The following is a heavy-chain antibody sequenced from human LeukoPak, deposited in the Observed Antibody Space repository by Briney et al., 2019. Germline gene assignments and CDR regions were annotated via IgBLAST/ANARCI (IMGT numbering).Heavy chain of an antibody. Sequence: GGSLRLSCAASGFTVSSNYMSWVRQAPGKGLEWVSVIYSGGSTYYADSVKGRFTISRDNSKNTLYLQMSSLRAEDTAVYYCARGPGVQDSFDYWGQGTLVTVSS. CDR3: ARGPGVQDSFDY. V-gene: IGHV3-53*01. D-gene: IGHD2-8*01. CDR2: IYSGGST. CDR1: GFTVSSNY. J-gene: IGHJ4*02.